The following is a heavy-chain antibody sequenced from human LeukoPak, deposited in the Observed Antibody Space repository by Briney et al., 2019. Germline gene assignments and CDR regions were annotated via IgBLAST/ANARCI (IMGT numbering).Heavy chain of an antibody. CDR2: ISDSSSTI. Sequence: GGSLRLSCAASGFTFSDYSMNWVRQAPGKGLEWVSYISDSSSTIFYADSMKGRFTISRDNAKKSLYLQMNSLRAEDTAVYYCAKDRGSGWYLSFDYWGQGTLVTVSS. CDR3: AKDRGSGWYLSFDY. D-gene: IGHD6-19*01. CDR1: GFTFSDYS. J-gene: IGHJ4*02. V-gene: IGHV3-48*04.